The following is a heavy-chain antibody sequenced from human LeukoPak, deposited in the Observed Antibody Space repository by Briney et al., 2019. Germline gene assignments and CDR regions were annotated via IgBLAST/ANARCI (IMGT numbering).Heavy chain of an antibody. Sequence: ASVKVSCKASGYTFTGYYMHWVRQAPGQGLEWMGRINPNSGGTNYAQKFQGRVTMTRDTSISTAYMELSRLRSDDTAVYYCARAITVVPVFDYWGQGTLVTASS. CDR3: ARAITVVPVFDY. J-gene: IGHJ4*02. CDR2: INPNSGGT. D-gene: IGHD4-23*01. CDR1: GYTFTGYY. V-gene: IGHV1-2*06.